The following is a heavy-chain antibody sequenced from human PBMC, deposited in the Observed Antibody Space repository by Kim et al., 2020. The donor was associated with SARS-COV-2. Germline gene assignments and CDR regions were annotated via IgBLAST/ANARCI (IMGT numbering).Heavy chain of an antibody. CDR3: ARDSAPGAPGYYFDY. V-gene: IGHV4-59*01. Sequence: SETLSLTCTVSGGSISSYYWSWIRQPPGKGLEWIGYIYYSGSTNYNPSLKSRVTISVDTSKNQFSLKLSSVTAADTAVYYCARDSAPGAPGYYFDYWGQGTLVTVSS. CDR2: IYYSGST. CDR1: GGSISSYY. J-gene: IGHJ4*02. D-gene: IGHD1-26*01.